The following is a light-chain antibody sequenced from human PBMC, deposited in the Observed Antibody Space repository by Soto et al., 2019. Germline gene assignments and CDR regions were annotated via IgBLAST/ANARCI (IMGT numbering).Light chain of an antibody. Sequence: EIVLTQSPGTLSLSPGERATLSCRAIQSVSSSYLAWYQQKPGQAPRLLIYGASSRATGIPDRFSGSGSGTDFTLTISRLEPEDFAVYYCQQNGSSPLWTFGQGTKVEIK. J-gene: IGKJ1*01. CDR2: GAS. CDR1: QSVSSSY. V-gene: IGKV3-20*01. CDR3: QQNGSSPLWT.